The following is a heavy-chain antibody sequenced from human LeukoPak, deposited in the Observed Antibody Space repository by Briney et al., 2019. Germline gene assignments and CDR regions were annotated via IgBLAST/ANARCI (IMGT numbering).Heavy chain of an antibody. Sequence: GGSLRLSCAASGVTLSTNAMSWARQAPGREREGVSGISSSGSGDNTYYADSVKGRFTISRDSSKNTLFLHMNTLRAEDTAIYYCAKDRTVGASYWYFDLWGRGTLVTVSS. CDR2: ISSSGSGDNT. CDR3: AKDRTVGASYWYFDL. J-gene: IGHJ2*01. V-gene: IGHV3-23*01. CDR1: GVTLSTNA. D-gene: IGHD1-26*01.